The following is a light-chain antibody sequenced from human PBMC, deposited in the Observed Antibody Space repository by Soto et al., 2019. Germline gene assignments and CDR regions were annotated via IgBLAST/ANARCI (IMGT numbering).Light chain of an antibody. Sequence: QSVLTQPLAASASPEQRVTISCSGGSANIGSNTVAWDQHLPGTAPPRLIFTAGQRPPGVPGRFSGSKSCTSASLAISGLQSEDEGDYYCSAWDNSLNGYVFGPGTKVTVL. CDR2: TAG. J-gene: IGLJ1*01. CDR3: SAWDNSLNGYV. CDR1: SANIGSNT. V-gene: IGLV1-44*01.